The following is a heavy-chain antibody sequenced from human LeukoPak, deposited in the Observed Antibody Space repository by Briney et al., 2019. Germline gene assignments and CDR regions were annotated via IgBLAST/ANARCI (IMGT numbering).Heavy chain of an antibody. J-gene: IGHJ4*02. D-gene: IGHD1-26*01. CDR2: IKQDGSEN. CDR3: ARDLYANSGSSYLSY. V-gene: IGHV3-7*01. Sequence: GGPLRLSCAASGFTFNSYWMRWLRQPPGKGREGVANIKQDGSENYYVDSVKGRFTISRDNAKNSLYLQMNSLRAEDTAVYYCARDLYANSGSSYLSYWGQGTLVTVSS. CDR1: GFTFNSYW.